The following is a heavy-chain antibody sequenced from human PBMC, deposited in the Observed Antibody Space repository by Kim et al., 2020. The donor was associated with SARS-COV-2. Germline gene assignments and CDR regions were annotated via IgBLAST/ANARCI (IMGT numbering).Heavy chain of an antibody. CDR1: GGSISSYY. CDR2: IYYSGST. J-gene: IGHJ3*02. V-gene: IGHV4-59*13. D-gene: IGHD6-19*01. Sequence: SETLSLTCTVSGGSISSYYWSWIRQPPGKGLEWIGYIYYSGSTNYNPSLKSRVTISVDTSKNQFSLKLSSVTAADTAVYYCARDKAVAGTDAFDIWGQGTMVTVSS. CDR3: ARDKAVAGTDAFDI.